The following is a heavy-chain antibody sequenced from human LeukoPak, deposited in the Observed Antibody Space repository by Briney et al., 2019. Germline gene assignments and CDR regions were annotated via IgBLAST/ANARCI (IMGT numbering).Heavy chain of an antibody. Sequence: PSETLSLTCTVSGGSVSSRSHYWSWIRQPPGKGLEWIGYIYYSGSTNYNPSLKSRVTIAVDTSKTQFSLKLRSVTAADTAVYYCASLVAAAGYWWFDPWGLGTLVTVSS. CDR1: GGSVSSRSHY. J-gene: IGHJ5*02. V-gene: IGHV4-61*01. CDR3: ASLVAAAGYWWFDP. CDR2: IYYSGST. D-gene: IGHD6-13*01.